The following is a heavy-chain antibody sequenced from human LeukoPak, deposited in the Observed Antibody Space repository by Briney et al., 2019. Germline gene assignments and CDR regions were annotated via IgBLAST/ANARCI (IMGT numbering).Heavy chain of an antibody. CDR1: GGSFTDYF. J-gene: IGHJ6*02. CDR2: INDYTGDT. D-gene: IGHD3-22*01. Sequence: PSETLSLTCNVYGGSFTDYFWTWIRQSPGKGLEWIGEINDYTGDTNYNPSLNSRVSISLEKSKNQFSLELRSVTAADTAVYYCARGRIAKIVVVHSFSYDMDVWGQGTTVTVSS. CDR3: ARGRIAKIVVVHSFSYDMDV. V-gene: IGHV4-34*01.